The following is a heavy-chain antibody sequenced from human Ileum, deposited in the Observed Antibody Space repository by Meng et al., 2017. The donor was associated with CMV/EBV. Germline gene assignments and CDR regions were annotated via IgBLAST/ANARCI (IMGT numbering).Heavy chain of an antibody. CDR1: GYTFISYG. CDR3: ARGRSYGTY. J-gene: IGHJ4*02. CDR2: INTNTGNP. Sequence: KVSCNASGYTFISYGINWVRQAPGQGLEWMGWINTNTGNPTYAQGFTGRFVFSLDTSVSTAYLQISSLKAEDTAVYYCARGRSYGTYWGQGTLVTVSS. D-gene: IGHD1-14*01. V-gene: IGHV7-4-1*02.